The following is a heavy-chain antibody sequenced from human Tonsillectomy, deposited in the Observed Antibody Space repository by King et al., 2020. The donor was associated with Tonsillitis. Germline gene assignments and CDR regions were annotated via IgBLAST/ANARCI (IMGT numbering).Heavy chain of an antibody. D-gene: IGHD5-18*01. CDR3: AHIPYLKGYRFGPGYWFDP. CDR2: IYWNDDK. CDR1: GFSLTTSGVG. Sequence: VTLKESGPTLVRPTQTLTLTCTFSGFSLTTSGVGVGWIRQPPGKALECLALIYWNDDKRYSPSLKSRLTITKDTSKNQVVLTMTNMDPVDTGTYYCAHIPYLKGYRFGPGYWFDPWGQGTLVTVSS. V-gene: IGHV2-5*01. J-gene: IGHJ5*02.